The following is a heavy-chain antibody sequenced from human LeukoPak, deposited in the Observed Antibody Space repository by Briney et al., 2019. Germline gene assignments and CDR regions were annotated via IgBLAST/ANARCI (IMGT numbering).Heavy chain of an antibody. CDR1: GFTFSSYS. CDR2: ISSSSSYI. Sequence: PGGSLRLSCAASGFTFSSYSMNWVRQAPGKGPEWVSSISSSSSYIYYADSVKGRFTISRDNAKNSLYLQMNSLRAEDTAVYYCARDCVHYDSSGYWDYWGQGTLVTVSS. CDR3: ARDCVHYDSSGYWDY. J-gene: IGHJ4*02. D-gene: IGHD3-22*01. V-gene: IGHV3-21*01.